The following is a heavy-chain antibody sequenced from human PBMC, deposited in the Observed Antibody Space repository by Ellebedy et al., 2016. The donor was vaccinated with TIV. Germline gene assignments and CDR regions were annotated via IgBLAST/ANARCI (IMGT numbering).Heavy chain of an antibody. D-gene: IGHD3-16*01. CDR3: LGFLSN. CDR1: GDSISSSDYY. V-gene: IGHV4-39*01. CDR2: INHSGST. Sequence: MPSETLSLTCTVSGDSISSSDYYWGWVRQPPGKGLEWIGEINHSGSTNYNPSLKSRVTISVDTSKNQFSLKLSSVTAADTAVYYFLGFLSNWGQGTLVTVSS. J-gene: IGHJ4*02.